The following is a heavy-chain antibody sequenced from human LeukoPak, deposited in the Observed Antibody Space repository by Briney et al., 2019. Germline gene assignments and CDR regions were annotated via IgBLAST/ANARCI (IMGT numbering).Heavy chain of an antibody. J-gene: IGHJ3*02. D-gene: IGHD6-19*01. CDR3: ARDYSSGSTGAFDI. CDR2: IYTSGST. V-gene: IGHV4-61*02. Sequence: SETLSLTCTVSGGSISSGSYYWSWIRQPAGKGLEWIGRIYTSGSTNYNPSLKSRVTISVDTSKNQFSLKLSSVTAADTAVYYCARDYSSGSTGAFDIWGQGTMVTVSS. CDR1: GGSISSGSYY.